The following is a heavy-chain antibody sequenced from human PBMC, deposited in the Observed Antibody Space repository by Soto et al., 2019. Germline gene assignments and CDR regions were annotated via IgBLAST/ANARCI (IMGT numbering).Heavy chain of an antibody. CDR3: ARQSSSSSQDIYYYYYYMDV. Sequence: PGESLKISCKGSGYSFTGYWIGWVRQMPGKGLEWMGIIYPGDSDTRYSPSFQGQVTIPADKSISTAYLQWSSLKASDTAMYYCARQSSSSSQDIYYYYYYMDVWGKGTTVTVSS. CDR1: GYSFTGYW. CDR2: IYPGDSDT. V-gene: IGHV5-51*01. J-gene: IGHJ6*03. D-gene: IGHD6-6*01.